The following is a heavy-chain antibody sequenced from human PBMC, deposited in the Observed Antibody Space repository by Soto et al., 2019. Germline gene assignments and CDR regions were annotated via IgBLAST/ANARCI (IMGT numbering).Heavy chain of an antibody. CDR2: IYYSGST. D-gene: IGHD3-3*01. CDR1: GGSISSGGYY. Sequence: TSETLSLTCTVSGGSISSGGYYWSWIRQHPGKGLEWIGYIYYSGSTYYNPSLKSRVTISVDTSKNQFSLKLSSVTAADTAVYYCARLKITIFGDNYYYYGMDVWGQGTTVTVSS. CDR3: ARLKITIFGDNYYYYGMDV. V-gene: IGHV4-31*03. J-gene: IGHJ6*02.